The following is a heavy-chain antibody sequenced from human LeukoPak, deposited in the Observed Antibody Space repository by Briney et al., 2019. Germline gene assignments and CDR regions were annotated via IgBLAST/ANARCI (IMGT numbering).Heavy chain of an antibody. D-gene: IGHD1-14*01. CDR3: ARLNRPAYYMDV. CDR1: GGSISSYY. J-gene: IGHJ6*03. V-gene: IGHV4-4*09. Sequence: SETLSLTCTVSGGSISSYYWGWIRQPPGKGLEWIGYIYTSGSTNYNPSLKSRVTISVDTSKNQFSLKLSSVTAADTAVYYCARLNRPAYYMDVWGKGTTVTVSS. CDR2: IYTSGST.